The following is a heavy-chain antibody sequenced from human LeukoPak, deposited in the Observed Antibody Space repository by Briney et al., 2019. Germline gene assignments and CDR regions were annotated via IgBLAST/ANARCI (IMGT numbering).Heavy chain of an antibody. Sequence: SVKVSCKASGGTFSSYAISCVRQAPRQGLEWMGRNIPILVIANYAQKFQGRVTITADKSTSTAYMELSSLRSEDTAVYYCAVNRIAARPYFDYWGQGTLVNVSS. CDR1: GGTFSSYA. CDR3: AVNRIAARPYFDY. D-gene: IGHD6-6*01. V-gene: IGHV1-69*04. CDR2: NIPILVIA. J-gene: IGHJ4*02.